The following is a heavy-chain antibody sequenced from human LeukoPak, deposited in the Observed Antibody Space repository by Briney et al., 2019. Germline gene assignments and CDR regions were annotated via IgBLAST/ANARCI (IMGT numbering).Heavy chain of an antibody. V-gene: IGHV3-74*01. CDR3: VRDLVFVWTPGDDFDF. CDR1: GLTFSNHW. D-gene: IGHD3-16*01. CDR2: INEDATTI. Sequence: GGSLRLSCAASGLTFSNHWMHWVRQAPGKGLEWVARINEDATTISYADSVKGRFIISRDNTKKSLYLQMNNLSAEDTAVYYCVRDLVFVWTPGDDFDFWGQGTLVIVSS. J-gene: IGHJ4*02.